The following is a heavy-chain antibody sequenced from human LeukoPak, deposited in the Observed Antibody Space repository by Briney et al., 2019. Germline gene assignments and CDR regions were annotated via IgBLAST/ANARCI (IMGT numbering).Heavy chain of an antibody. V-gene: IGHV3-33*01. CDR3: ARDPGEGWFDP. J-gene: IGHJ5*02. CDR2: IWYDGSNK. CDR1: GFTFSSYG. Sequence: GGSLRLSCAATGFTFSSYGMHWVRQAPGKGLEGVAVIWYDGSNKYYADSVKGRFTISRDNSKNPLYLQMNSLRAEDTAVYYCARDPGEGWFDPWGQGTLVTVSS. D-gene: IGHD3-10*01.